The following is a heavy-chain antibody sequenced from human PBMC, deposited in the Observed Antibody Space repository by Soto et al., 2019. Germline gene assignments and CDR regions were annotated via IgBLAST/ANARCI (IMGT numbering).Heavy chain of an antibody. CDR1: GGSISSSSYY. CDR3: ARQPGFYYGMDV. CDR2: IYYSGST. V-gene: IGHV4-39*01. J-gene: IGHJ6*02. Sequence: SETLSLTCTVSGGSISSSSYYWGWIRQPPGKGLEWIGSIYYSGSTYYNPSLKSRVTISVDTSKNQFSLKLSSVTAADTAVYYCARQPGFYYGMDVWGQGTTVTVSS. D-gene: IGHD2-15*01.